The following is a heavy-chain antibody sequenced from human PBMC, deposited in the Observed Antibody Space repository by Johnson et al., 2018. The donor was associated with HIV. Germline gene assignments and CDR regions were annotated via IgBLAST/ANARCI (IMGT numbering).Heavy chain of an antibody. CDR3: TTGAFHAYDM. CDR1: GFTFSPYW. Sequence: VHLVESGGGLVQPGGSLRLSCAASGFTFSPYWMHWVRQAPGQGLVWVSRIISDVSSAIYTDSVTGRFTISRDNTKNTLYLQMNSVRAEDTAVYYCTTGAFHAYDMWGQGTMVTVSS. CDR2: IISDVSSA. D-gene: IGHD2/OR15-2a*01. J-gene: IGHJ3*02. V-gene: IGHV3-74*02.